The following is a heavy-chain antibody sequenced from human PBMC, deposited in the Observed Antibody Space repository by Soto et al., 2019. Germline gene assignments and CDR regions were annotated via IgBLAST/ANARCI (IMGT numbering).Heavy chain of an antibody. Sequence: QVQLVESGGGVVQPGRSLRLSCAASGFTFSSYGMLWVRQAPGKGLEWVAVIWYDGSNKYYADSVKGRFTISRDNSKNPLHLQMNSLRAEDTAVYYCARAVRIAAGCFGRYYYSGMDVWGQGNTVTVSS. J-gene: IGHJ6*02. CDR1: GFTFSSYG. CDR2: IWYDGSNK. CDR3: ARAVRIAAGCFGRYYYSGMDV. D-gene: IGHD6-13*01. V-gene: IGHV3-33*01.